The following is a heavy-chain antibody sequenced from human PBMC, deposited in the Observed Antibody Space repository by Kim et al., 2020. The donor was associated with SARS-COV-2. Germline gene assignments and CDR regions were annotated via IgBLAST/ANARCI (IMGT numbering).Heavy chain of an antibody. CDR2: INHSGST. Sequence: SETLSLTCAVYGGSFSGYYWSWIRQPPGKGLEWIGEINHSGSTNYNPSLKSRVTISVDTSKNQFSLKLSSVTAADTAVYYCARGLDSGYDFDYWGQGTLVTVSS. J-gene: IGHJ4*02. D-gene: IGHD5-12*01. V-gene: IGHV4-34*01. CDR3: ARGLDSGYDFDY. CDR1: GGSFSGYY.